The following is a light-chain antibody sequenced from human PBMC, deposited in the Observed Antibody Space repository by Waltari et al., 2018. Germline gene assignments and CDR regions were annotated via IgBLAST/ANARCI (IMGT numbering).Light chain of an antibody. J-gene: IGLJ2*01. Sequence: QSVLTQPPSESGAPGQTVTISFSGGKTNIGTTTVNWYHQVPGTAPRLIMYNNGQRPSGVPDRVSASKSGTSASLAISGLQPDDEATYYCSSWDDSLNGPLFGGGTKVTVL. CDR1: KTNIGTTT. V-gene: IGLV1-44*01. CDR3: SSWDDSLNGPL. CDR2: NNG.